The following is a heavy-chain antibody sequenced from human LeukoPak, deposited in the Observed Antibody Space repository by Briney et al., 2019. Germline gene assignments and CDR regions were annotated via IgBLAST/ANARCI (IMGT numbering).Heavy chain of an antibody. V-gene: IGHV3-33*01. J-gene: IGHJ4*02. CDR2: IWYDGSNK. CDR1: GFTFSSYG. D-gene: IGHD1-26*01. Sequence: GRSLRLSCAASGFTFSSYGMHWVRQAPGKGLEWVAVIWYDGSNKYYADSVKGRFTISGDNSKNTLYLQMNSLRAEDTAVYYCAREPRYSGSYYQFDYWGQGTLVTVSS. CDR3: AREPRYSGSYYQFDY.